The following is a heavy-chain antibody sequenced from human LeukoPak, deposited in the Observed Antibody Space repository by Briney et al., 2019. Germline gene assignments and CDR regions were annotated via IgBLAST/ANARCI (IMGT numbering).Heavy chain of an antibody. CDR1: GYTFTSYY. CDR2: INPSGGST. Sequence: ASVKVSCKASGYTFTSYYMHWVRQAPGQGLEWMGIINPSGGSTSYAQKFQGRVTMTRDTSTSTVYMELSSLRSEDTAVYYCAIRTYYYDSSGYYIGGADYWGQGTLVTASS. J-gene: IGHJ4*02. D-gene: IGHD3-22*01. CDR3: AIRTYYYDSSGYYIGGADY. V-gene: IGHV1-46*01.